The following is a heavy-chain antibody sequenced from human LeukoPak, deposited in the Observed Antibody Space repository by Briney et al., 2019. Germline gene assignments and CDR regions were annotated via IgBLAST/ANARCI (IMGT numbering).Heavy chain of an antibody. D-gene: IGHD3-16*01. CDR2: ISYDGSKT. Sequence: PGGSLRLSCAASGFTINLYTMVWVRQAPGKGPEWVAVISYDGSKTYYGDSVEGRFTISRDNSKNTLWLQMNSLRVEDTAIYYCARDWGIDTWGQGTLVTVSS. CDR3: ARDWGIDT. CDR1: GFTINLYT. V-gene: IGHV3-30*04. J-gene: IGHJ5*02.